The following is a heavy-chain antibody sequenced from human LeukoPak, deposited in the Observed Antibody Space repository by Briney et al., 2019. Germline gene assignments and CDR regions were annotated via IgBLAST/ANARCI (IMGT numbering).Heavy chain of an antibody. CDR1: GFTFSSYA. CDR3: AGDHWGYYGSGSYYEY. CDR2: ISYDGSNK. J-gene: IGHJ4*02. D-gene: IGHD3-10*01. V-gene: IGHV3-30-3*01. Sequence: GGSLRLSCAASGFTFSSYAVHLVRQAPGKGLEWVAVISYDGSNKYYADSVKGRFTISRDNSKSTLYLQMNSLRAEDTAVYYCAGDHWGYYGSGSYYEYCGEGTLVTVSS.